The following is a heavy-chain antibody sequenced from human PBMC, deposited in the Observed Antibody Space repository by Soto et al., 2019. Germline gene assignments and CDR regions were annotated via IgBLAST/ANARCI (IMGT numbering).Heavy chain of an antibody. V-gene: IGHV1-8*01. Sequence: ASVKVSCKASGYTFTSYDINWVRQATGQGLEWMGWMNPNSGNTGYAQKFQGRVTMTRNTSISTAYMELSSLRSEDTAVYYCARVPYSGLFLYMDVWGKGTTVTVSS. CDR2: MNPNSGNT. J-gene: IGHJ6*03. CDR1: GYTFTSYD. D-gene: IGHD2-15*01. CDR3: ARVPYSGLFLYMDV.